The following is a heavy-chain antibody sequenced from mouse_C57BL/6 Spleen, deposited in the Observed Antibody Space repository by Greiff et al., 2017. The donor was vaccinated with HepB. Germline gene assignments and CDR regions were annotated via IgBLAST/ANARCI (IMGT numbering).Heavy chain of an antibody. CDR2: IDPNSGGT. J-gene: IGHJ4*01. CDR3: ARTGDYYYAMDY. CDR1: GYTFTSYW. D-gene: IGHD3-3*01. V-gene: IGHV1-72*01. Sequence: QVQLKQPGAELVKPGASVKLSCRASGYTFTSYWMHWVKQRPGRGLEWIGRIDPNSGGTKYNEKFKSKATLTVDKPSSTAYMQLSSLTSEDSAVYYCARTGDYYYAMDYWGQGTSVTVSS.